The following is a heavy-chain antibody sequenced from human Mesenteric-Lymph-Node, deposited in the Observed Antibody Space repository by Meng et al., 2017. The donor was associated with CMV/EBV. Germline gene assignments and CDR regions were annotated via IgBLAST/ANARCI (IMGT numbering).Heavy chain of an antibody. CDR1: GFTFSSYE. CDR2: ISVGGSTI. V-gene: IGHV3-48*03. Sequence: GESLKISCAASGFTFSSYEMNWVRQAPGKGLEWVSYISVGGSTIYYADSVKGRFTISRDNAKNSLYLQMNSLRAEDTAVYYCARVNGDAFDIWGQGTMVTVSS. CDR3: ARVNGDAFDI. J-gene: IGHJ3*02.